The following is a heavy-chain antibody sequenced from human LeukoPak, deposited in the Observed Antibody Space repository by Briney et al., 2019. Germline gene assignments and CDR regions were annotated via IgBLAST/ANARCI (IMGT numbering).Heavy chain of an antibody. CDR1: GGSISSYY. CDR3: ARGGWTYDY. J-gene: IGHJ4*02. D-gene: IGHD1-7*01. CDR2: IYYTGTT. Sequence: PSETLSLTCTVSGGSISSYYWSWIRQPPGKGLEWIGYIYYTGTTNYNPSLKSRVTISVDTSKNQFSLKLSSVTAADTAVYYCARGGWTYDYWGQGTLVTVSS. V-gene: IGHV4-59*01.